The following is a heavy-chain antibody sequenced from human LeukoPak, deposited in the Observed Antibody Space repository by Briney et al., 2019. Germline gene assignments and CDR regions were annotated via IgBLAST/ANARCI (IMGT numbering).Heavy chain of an antibody. CDR3: VREVKGYGSSWYQNWFDP. D-gene: IGHD6-13*01. J-gene: IGHJ5*02. CDR1: GGSISSGDYY. V-gene: IGHV4-30-4*01. CDR2: IYYSGST. Sequence: SETLSLTCTVSGGSISSGDYYWSWIRQPPGKGLEWIGYIYYSGSTYYNPSLKSRVTTSIDTSKSQFSLKMSSVTAADTAVNYCVREVKGYGSSWYQNWFDPWGQGTLVTVSS.